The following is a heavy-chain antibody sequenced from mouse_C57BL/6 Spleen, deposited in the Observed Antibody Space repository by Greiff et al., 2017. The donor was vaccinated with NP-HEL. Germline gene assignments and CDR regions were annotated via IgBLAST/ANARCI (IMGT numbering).Heavy chain of an antibody. V-gene: IGHV1-7*01. CDR2: INPSSGYT. CDR3: ARFSTTVDWYFDV. D-gene: IGHD1-1*01. CDR1: GYTFTSYW. Sequence: VQLQQSGAELAKPGASVKLSCKASGYTFTSYWMHWVKQRPGQGLEWIGYINPSSGYTKYNQKFKDKATLTADKSSSTAYMQLSSLTYEDSAVYYCARFSTTVDWYFDVWGTGTTVTVSS. J-gene: IGHJ1*03.